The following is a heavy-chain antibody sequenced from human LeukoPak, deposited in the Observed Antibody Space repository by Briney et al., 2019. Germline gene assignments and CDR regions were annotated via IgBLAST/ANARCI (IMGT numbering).Heavy chain of an antibody. J-gene: IGHJ3*02. CDR3: ATRANYYDSSGYYSYTFDI. CDR1: GYTLTDLS. Sequence: ASVKVSCKVSGYTLTDLSMHWVRQAPGKGLEWMGGFDPEDGETIYAQKFQGRVTMTEDTSTDTAYMELSSLRSEDTAVYYCATRANYYDSSGYYSYTFDIWGQGTMVTVSS. CDR2: FDPEDGET. V-gene: IGHV1-24*01. D-gene: IGHD3-22*01.